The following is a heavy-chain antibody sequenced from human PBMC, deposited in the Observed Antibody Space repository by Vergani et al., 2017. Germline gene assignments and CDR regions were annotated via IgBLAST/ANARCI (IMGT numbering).Heavy chain of an antibody. CDR3: ARENIVVVPAAIYMDV. D-gene: IGHD2-2*01. CDR2: ISSNGGST. V-gene: IGHV3-64*01. J-gene: IGHJ6*03. CDR1: GFTFSSYA. Sequence: EVQLVESGGGLVQPGGSLRLSCAASGFTFSSYAMHWVRQAPGKGLEYVSAISSNGGSTYYANSVKGRFTISRDNSKNTLYLQMNSLRAEDTAVYYCARENIVVVPAAIYMDVWGKGTTVTVSS.